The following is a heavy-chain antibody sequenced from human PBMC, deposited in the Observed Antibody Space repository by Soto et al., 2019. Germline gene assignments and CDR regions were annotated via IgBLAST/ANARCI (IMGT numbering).Heavy chain of an antibody. CDR1: GGTISSYT. Sequence: GASVKASCKSSGGTISSYTISWVRQAPGQGLEWMGRIIPILGIANYAKNSLYLQMNSLRAEDTAVYYCARVVDYYDPYYYYGMDVWGQGTTVTVSS. D-gene: IGHD3-22*01. V-gene: IGHV1-69*02. CDR3: MDV. J-gene: IGHJ6*02. CDR2: IIPILGIA.